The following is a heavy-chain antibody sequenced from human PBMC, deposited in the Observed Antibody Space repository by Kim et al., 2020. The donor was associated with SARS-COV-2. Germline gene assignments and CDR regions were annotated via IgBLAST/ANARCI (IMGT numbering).Heavy chain of an antibody. CDR2: ISSSGSTI. Sequence: GGSLRLSCAASGFTFSSYEMNWVRQAPGKGLEWVSYISSSGSTIYYADSVKGRFTISRDNAKNSLYLQMNSLRAEDTAVYYCAREASGYGDAFDIGGQGTMVTVSS. CDR3: AREASGYGDAFDI. CDR1: GFTFSSYE. D-gene: IGHD5-12*01. J-gene: IGHJ3*02. V-gene: IGHV3-48*03.